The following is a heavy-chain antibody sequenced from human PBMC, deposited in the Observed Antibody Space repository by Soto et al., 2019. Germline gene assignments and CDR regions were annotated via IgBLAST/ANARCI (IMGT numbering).Heavy chain of an antibody. CDR1: GFTFSNAW. J-gene: IGHJ4*02. CDR2: IKSKTDGGTT. CDR3: TTDPVTMIVVVPSSG. V-gene: IGHV3-15*07. D-gene: IGHD3-22*01. Sequence: LRLSCAASGFTFSNAWMNWVRQAPGKGLEWVGRIKSKTDGGTTDYAAPVKGRFTISRDDSKNTLYLQMNSLKTEDTAVYYCTTDPVTMIVVVPSSGWGQGTMVTVSS.